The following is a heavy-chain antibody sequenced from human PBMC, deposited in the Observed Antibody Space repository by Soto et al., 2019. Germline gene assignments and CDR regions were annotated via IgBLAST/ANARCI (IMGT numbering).Heavy chain of an antibody. CDR2: ISAYNGNT. J-gene: IGHJ6*02. CDR1: GYTFTSYG. D-gene: IGHD3-9*01. V-gene: IGHV1-18*01. CDR3: ARAIILTGLAQYFGHYYYYGMDV. Sequence: QVQLVQSGAEVKKPGASVKVSCKASGYTFTSYGISWVRQAPGQGLEWMGWISAYNGNTNYAQKLQGRVTMTTDTSTSTAYMELRSLRSDDTAVYYCARAIILTGLAQYFGHYYYYGMDVWGQGTTVTVSS.